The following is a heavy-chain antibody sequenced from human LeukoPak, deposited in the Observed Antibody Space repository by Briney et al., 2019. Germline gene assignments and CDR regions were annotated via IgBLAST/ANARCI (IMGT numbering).Heavy chain of an antibody. J-gene: IGHJ5*02. V-gene: IGHV3-66*02. CDR1: GFTVSSSY. Sequence: GGSLRLSCAASGFTVSSSYMSWVRLAPGKGLEWVSTIYAGGSTYYADSVKGRFTISRENSKNTLYLQLNSLRTKDTAVYYCARTYDFWTNWFDPWGQGTLVTVSS. CDR3: ARTYDFWTNWFDP. CDR2: IYAGGST. D-gene: IGHD3-3*01.